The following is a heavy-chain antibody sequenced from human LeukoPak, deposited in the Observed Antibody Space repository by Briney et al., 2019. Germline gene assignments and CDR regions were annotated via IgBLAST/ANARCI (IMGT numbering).Heavy chain of an antibody. CDR3: ARLSVDTAMVPSDAFDI. CDR2: IYPGDSDT. D-gene: IGHD5-18*01. Sequence: GESLKISCEGSGYRVTSYWIGWVRQMPGKGLEWVGIIYPGDSDTRYSPSFQGQVTISAVKSISTAYLQWSSLKASDTAMYYCARLSVDTAMVPSDAFDIWGQGTMVTVSS. CDR1: GYRVTSYW. V-gene: IGHV5-51*01. J-gene: IGHJ3*02.